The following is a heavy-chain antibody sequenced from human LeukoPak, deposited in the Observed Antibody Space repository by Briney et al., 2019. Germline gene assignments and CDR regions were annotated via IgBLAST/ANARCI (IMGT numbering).Heavy chain of an antibody. Sequence: PGGSLRLSCAAAGFTFSSYGMHWVRQAPGKGLEWEAVISYDGSKKYYADSVKGRFTISRDNSKNTLYLQMTSLRAEDTAVYYCAKESAGYCSGGSCLGLDYWGQGTLVTVSS. CDR1: GFTFSSYG. CDR2: ISYDGSKK. CDR3: AKESAGYCSGGSCLGLDY. D-gene: IGHD2-15*01. J-gene: IGHJ4*02. V-gene: IGHV3-30*18.